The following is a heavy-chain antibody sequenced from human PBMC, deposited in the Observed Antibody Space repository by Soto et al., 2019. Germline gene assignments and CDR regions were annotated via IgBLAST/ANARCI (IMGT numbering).Heavy chain of an antibody. CDR3: ARDGPYYDAARMDV. D-gene: IGHD3-3*01. V-gene: IGHV3-53*04. CDR2: LHSGGDT. CDR1: GIPVSSNY. Sequence: EVQLVESGGGLVQPGGSLRLSCAASGIPVSSNYMTWVRQAPGKGLEWVSVLHSGGDTYYANSVKGRFTISRHDSTNTLVLQMNSLTAEDTAVYYCARDGPYYDAARMDVWGQGTTVTVSS. J-gene: IGHJ6*02.